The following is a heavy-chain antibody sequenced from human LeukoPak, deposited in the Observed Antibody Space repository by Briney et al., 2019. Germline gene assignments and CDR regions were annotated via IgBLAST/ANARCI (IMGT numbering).Heavy chain of an antibody. D-gene: IGHD5-12*01. Sequence: GGSLRLSCAASGFTFSSYGMQWFRQAPDKGLEWVAAISNDGSNKYYADSVKGRFTMSRDNSKNTLYLQMNSLRAEDTAVYYCAKVDIVATIDAGRLVDYWGQGNLVTVYS. V-gene: IGHV3-30*18. J-gene: IGHJ4*02. CDR3: AKVDIVATIDAGRLVDY. CDR2: ISNDGSNK. CDR1: GFTFSSYG.